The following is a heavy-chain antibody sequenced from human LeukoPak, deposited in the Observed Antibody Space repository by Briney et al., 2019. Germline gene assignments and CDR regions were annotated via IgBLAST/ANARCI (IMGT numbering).Heavy chain of an antibody. CDR2: IYYSGST. J-gene: IGHJ4*02. CDR3: ARDPGRYYFDY. D-gene: IGHD4-17*01. Sequence: SETLSLTCTVSGGSISSYYWSWIRQPPGKGLEWIGYIYYSGSTNYNPSLKSRVTISVDTSKNQSPLKLSSVTAADTAVYYCARDPGRYYFDYWGQGTLVTVSS. V-gene: IGHV4-59*01. CDR1: GGSISSYY.